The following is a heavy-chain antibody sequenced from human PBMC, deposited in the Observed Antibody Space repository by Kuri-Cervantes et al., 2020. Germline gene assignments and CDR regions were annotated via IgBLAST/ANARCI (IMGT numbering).Heavy chain of an antibody. CDR1: GYTSTSYY. V-gene: IGHV1-46*01. CDR2: INPSGGST. J-gene: IGHJ4*02. CDR3: ARADHRDGCNLGY. D-gene: IGHD5-24*01. Sequence: ASVKVSCKASGYTSTSYYMHWVRQAPGQGLEWMGIINPSGGSTSYAQKFQGRVTMTRDTSISTAYMELSRLRSDDTAVYYCARADHRDGCNLGYWGQGTLVTVSS.